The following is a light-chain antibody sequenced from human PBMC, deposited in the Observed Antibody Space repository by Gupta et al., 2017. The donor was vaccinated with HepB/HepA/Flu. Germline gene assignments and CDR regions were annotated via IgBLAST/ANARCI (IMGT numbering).Light chain of an antibody. J-gene: IGKJ4*01. CDR1: QSLLYTNRYNY. Sequence: DIVMTQSPLSRPVTLVEPASISCRSSQSLLYTNRYNYLHWYLQKPGQAPQLLIYLGSKRASGVPDRFSGSGSGTDFTLKIIIGEGEDVGVYYCTQGLQSPITFGGGTKVEIK. CDR2: LGS. V-gene: IGKV2-28*01. CDR3: TQGLQSPIT.